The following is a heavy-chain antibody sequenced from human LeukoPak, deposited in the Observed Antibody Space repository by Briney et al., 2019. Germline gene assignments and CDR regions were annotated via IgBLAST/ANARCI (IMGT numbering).Heavy chain of an antibody. CDR1: GFTFSDHP. J-gene: IGHJ5*02. Sequence: GGSLRLSCATSGFTFSDHPMNWVRQAPGKGLECISYISGSSGAIHYSDSVKGRFTVSRDNAQNSLYLQMNSLRADDTAVYYCARDGNYFDTTPNWFDTWGQGTLVTVSS. CDR3: ARDGNYFDTTPNWFDT. V-gene: IGHV3-48*04. D-gene: IGHD3-22*01. CDR2: ISGSSGAI.